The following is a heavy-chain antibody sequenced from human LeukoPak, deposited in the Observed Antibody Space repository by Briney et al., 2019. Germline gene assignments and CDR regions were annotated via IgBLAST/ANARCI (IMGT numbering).Heavy chain of an antibody. CDR1: GFTFSSYA. D-gene: IGHD3-10*01. CDR3: AKDRPVDYYGWGSPFDY. V-gene: IGHV3-23*01. Sequence: GGSLRLSCAASGFTFSSYAMSWVRQAPGKGLEWVSAISGSGGSTYYADSVKGRFTISRDNSKNTLYLQMNSLRAEDTAVYYCAKDRPVDYYGWGSPFDYWGQGTLVTVSS. J-gene: IGHJ4*02. CDR2: ISGSGGST.